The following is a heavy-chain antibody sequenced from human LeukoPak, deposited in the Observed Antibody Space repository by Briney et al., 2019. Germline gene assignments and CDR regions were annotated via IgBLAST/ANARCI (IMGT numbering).Heavy chain of an antibody. D-gene: IGHD3-22*01. Sequence: PGGSLRLSCAASGFTFSTYGMNWVRQAPGKGLEWVSYISHTSDAIYYPDSVKGRFTTSRDNAKNSLYLQMNSLRDEDTAVYYCARASPSGYDYWGQGTLVTVSS. CDR2: ISHTSDAI. J-gene: IGHJ4*02. CDR1: GFTFSTYG. V-gene: IGHV3-48*02. CDR3: ARASPSGYDY.